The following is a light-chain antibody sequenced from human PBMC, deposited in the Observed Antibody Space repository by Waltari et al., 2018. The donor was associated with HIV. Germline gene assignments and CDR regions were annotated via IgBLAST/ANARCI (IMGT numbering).Light chain of an antibody. J-gene: IGLJ3*02. CDR2: EFS. CDR3: CSCAGSNTWV. V-gene: IGLV2-23*02. Sequence: QSALTQPASVAGSPGQSITISCTGTSSVVGSYNLVSWYQQHPGKAPKLMIYEFSKRPSGVSNRFSGSKSGNTASLTSSGLQAEDEADDYCCSCAGSNTWVFGGGTKLTVL. CDR1: SSVVGSYNL.